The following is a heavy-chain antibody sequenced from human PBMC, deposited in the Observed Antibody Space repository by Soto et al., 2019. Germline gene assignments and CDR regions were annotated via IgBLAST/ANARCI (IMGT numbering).Heavy chain of an antibody. CDR2: IIPICGTP. CDR3: ARDLYAVKRLESFKYYRMDI. J-gene: IGHJ6*02. CDR1: GGTFTSNP. D-gene: IGHD2-8*01. V-gene: IGHV1-69*06. Sequence: QVQLMQSGAEVRKPGCSVTVSCKASGGTFTSNPISWVRQAPGQGLEWMGGIIPICGTPHYARKFLDRGTLTADRSTHTSFMELTRLTSDDTAVYYCARDLYAVKRLESFKYYRMDIWGQGTTVTVS.